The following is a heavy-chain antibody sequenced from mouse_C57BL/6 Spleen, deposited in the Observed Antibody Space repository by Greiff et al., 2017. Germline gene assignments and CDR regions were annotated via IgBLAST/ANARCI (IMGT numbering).Heavy chain of an antibody. V-gene: IGHV1-59*01. CDR1: GYTFTSYW. CDR3: ARELLRYYFDY. D-gene: IGHD1-1*01. J-gene: IGHJ2*01. CDR2: IDPSDSYT. Sequence: VQLQQSGAELVRPGTSVKLSCKASGYTFTSYWMHWVKQRPGKGLEWIGVIDPSDSYTNYNHKLKGKATLTVDTSARTAYVQLHSLTSEDAAVDYCARELLRYYFDYWGQGTTLTVSS.